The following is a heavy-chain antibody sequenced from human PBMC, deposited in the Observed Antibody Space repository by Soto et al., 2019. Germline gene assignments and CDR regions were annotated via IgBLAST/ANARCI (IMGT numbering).Heavy chain of an antibody. J-gene: IGHJ4*02. V-gene: IGHV3-23*01. CDR2: ISGSGAST. CDR3: AKTPRVITVITSFDH. Sequence: GGSLRLSCVASGFTFNKYALAWVRQAPGKGLEWVSAISGSGASTYDADSVKDRFTISRDNSNNTLYLQMNSLRAEDTAVYYCAKTPRVITVITSFDHWGQGTPVTVSS. CDR1: GFTFNKYA. D-gene: IGHD3-16*01.